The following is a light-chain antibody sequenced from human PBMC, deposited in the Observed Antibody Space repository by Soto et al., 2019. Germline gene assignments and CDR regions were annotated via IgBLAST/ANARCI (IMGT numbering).Light chain of an antibody. J-gene: IGLJ2*01. CDR2: EVS. V-gene: IGLV2-14*01. Sequence: QSVLTQPASVSGSPGQSITISCTGTSSDVGGYNYVSWYQQHPGKAPKLMIDEVSNRPSGVSNRFSGSKSGNTASLTISGLQAEDEADYYCSSYTSSSTLLVFGGGTKLTV. CDR3: SSYTSSSTLLV. CDR1: SSDVGGYNY.